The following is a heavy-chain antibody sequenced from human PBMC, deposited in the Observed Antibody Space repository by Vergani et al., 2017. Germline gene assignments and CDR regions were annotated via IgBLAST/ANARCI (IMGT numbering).Heavy chain of an antibody. D-gene: IGHD3-10*01. CDR3: ARELWFGEYTPLGY. Sequence: EVQLVESGGGLVQPGGSLRLSCAASGFTFSSYWMSWVRQAPGKGLEWVANIKQDGSEKYYVDSVKGRFTISRDNAKNSLYLQMNSLRAEDTAVYYCARELWFGEYTPLGYWGQGTLVTSPQ. V-gene: IGHV3-7*01. CDR1: GFTFSSYW. J-gene: IGHJ4*02. CDR2: IKQDGSEK.